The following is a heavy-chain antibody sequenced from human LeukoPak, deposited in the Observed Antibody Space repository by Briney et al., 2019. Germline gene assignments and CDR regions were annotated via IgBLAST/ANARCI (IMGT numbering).Heavy chain of an antibody. J-gene: IGHJ5*02. CDR2: ISAYNGNP. Sequence: ASVKVSCKPSGYTFTSYGISWVRQAPGQGLEWMGWISAYNGNPNYAQTRQGRVTMTTDTSTSTAYMELRSLRSDDTAVYYCARERANWFDPWGQGTLVTDSS. CDR1: GYTFTSYG. CDR3: ARERANWFDP. V-gene: IGHV1-18*01.